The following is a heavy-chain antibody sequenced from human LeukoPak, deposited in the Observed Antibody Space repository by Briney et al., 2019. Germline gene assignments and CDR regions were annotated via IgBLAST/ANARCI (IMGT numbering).Heavy chain of an antibody. CDR3: VSRGQTFDY. Sequence: SQTLSLTCSASGGSIISGDYYWSWIRQPPGKGLEWIGYIYYSGSTYYNPSLKSRVSISVDMSKNQFSLKLSSVTAADTAVYYCVSRGQTFDYWGQGTLVTVSS. V-gene: IGHV4-30-4*01. CDR1: GGSIISGDYY. CDR2: IYYSGST. J-gene: IGHJ4*02.